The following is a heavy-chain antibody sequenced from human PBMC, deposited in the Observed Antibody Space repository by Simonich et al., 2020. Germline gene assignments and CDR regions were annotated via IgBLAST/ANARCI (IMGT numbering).Heavy chain of an antibody. J-gene: IGHJ3*02. V-gene: IGHV4-39*01. CDR2: IYSSAST. CDR1: GGSTSSSSYY. Sequence: QLQLQESGPGLVKPSETLSLTCTVSGGSTSSSSYYWGWIRQPPGKGLEWIGSIYSSASTGYNPSLKSRVTISVDTSKNQFSLKLSSVTAADTAVYYCARHAGFAFDIWGQGTMVTVSS. D-gene: IGHD6-13*01. CDR3: ARHAGFAFDI.